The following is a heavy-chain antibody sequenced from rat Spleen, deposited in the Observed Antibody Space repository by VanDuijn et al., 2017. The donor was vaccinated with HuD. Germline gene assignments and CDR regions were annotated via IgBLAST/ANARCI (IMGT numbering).Heavy chain of an antibody. CDR2: IIYDGSRT. CDR1: GFTFSDYY. J-gene: IGHJ2*01. Sequence: EVQLVESDGGLVQPGRSLKLSCAASGFTFSDYYMAWVRQAPKKGLEWVATIIYDGSRTHYRDSVKGRFTISRDSAQSTLYLQMDSLRSEDTATYYCTRHWGYWGQGVMVTVSS. V-gene: IGHV5S10*01. D-gene: IGHD4-6*01. CDR3: TRHWGY.